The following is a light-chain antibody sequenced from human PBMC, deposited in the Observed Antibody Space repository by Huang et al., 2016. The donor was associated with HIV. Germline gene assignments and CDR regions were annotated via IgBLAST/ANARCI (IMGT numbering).Light chain of an antibody. V-gene: IGKV3-15*01. Sequence: EIVMTQSPATLSVSPGQRVTLSCRANRSVSTNLAWYQQRHGQAPRLLIYGSSTRAPGIPARVSGSGSGTDFSLTISSLQSEEFALYYCHQYNNWLLSFGGGTRV. J-gene: IGKJ4*01. CDR3: HQYNNWLLS. CDR2: GSS. CDR1: RSVSTN.